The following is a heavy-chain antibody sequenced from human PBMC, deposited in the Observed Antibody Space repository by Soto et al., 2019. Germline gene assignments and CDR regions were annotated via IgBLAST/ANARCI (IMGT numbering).Heavy chain of an antibody. CDR1: GGSICNSY. J-gene: IGHJ4*02. CDR3: ARHSSSWPIFDY. Sequence: SETLSLTCTVSGGSICNSYLSWIRQSPGKGLEWIGYIYYSGSSNYNPSLKSRVSISVDTSKNQFSLKLSSVTAADTAVYYCARHSSSWPIFDYWGQGTLVTVSS. CDR2: IYYSGSS. V-gene: IGHV4-59*08. D-gene: IGHD6-13*01.